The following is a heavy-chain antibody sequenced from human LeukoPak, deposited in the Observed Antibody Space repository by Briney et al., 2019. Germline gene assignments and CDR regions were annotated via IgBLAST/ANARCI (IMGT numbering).Heavy chain of an antibody. D-gene: IGHD6-13*01. V-gene: IGHV1-18*01. CDR1: GYIFTNYG. CDR3: ARGPIAAAGDY. J-gene: IGHJ4*02. CDR2: INANNGNT. Sequence: ASVKVSCKASGYIFTNYGITWVRQAPGQGLEWMGWINANNGNTNYAQNLQGRVIMTRDISTSTAYMELRSLRSDDTAVYYCARGPIAAAGDYWGQGTLVTVSS.